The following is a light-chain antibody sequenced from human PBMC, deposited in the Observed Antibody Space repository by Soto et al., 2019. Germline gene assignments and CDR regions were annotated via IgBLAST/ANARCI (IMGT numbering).Light chain of an antibody. CDR2: DAS. Sequence: EIVLIQSPATLSLSPGERATLSCRASQSVSIYLDWYQQKSGQAPRLLIYDASKRATGIPARFSGSGSGTDFTLTISSLVPEDFAVYYCQQRSNLLTFGGGTKVEIK. V-gene: IGKV3-11*01. J-gene: IGKJ4*01. CDR3: QQRSNLLT. CDR1: QSVSIY.